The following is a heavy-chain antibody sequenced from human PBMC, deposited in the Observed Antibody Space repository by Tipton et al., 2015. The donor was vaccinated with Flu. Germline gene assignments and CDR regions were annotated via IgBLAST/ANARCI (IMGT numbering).Heavy chain of an antibody. Sequence: LRLSCSVSGDSINSRYYWGWIRQPPGKGLEWIGNVHRSGSTYYNPSLRSRVIISVDKSKNQFSLKLNSVTAADTALYFCARRTFSNYVSEPKNWFDFWGQGTLVTVSS. J-gene: IGHJ5*01. CDR2: VHRSGST. CDR1: GDSINSRYY. CDR3: ARRTFSNYVSEPKNWFDF. V-gene: IGHV4-38-2*01. D-gene: IGHD4-11*01.